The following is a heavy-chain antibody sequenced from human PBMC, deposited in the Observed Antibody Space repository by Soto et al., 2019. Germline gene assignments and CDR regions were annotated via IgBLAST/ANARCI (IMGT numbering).Heavy chain of an antibody. CDR2: VWADGNNK. CDR1: GFTFNKYG. Sequence: PGGSLRLSCEASGFTFNKYGMHWVRQAPGKGLEWVAVVWADGNNKYYADSVKGRFTISRDNSKDTVYLQLTSLRAEDTAVYYCSRAGGDSSFDLWGRGTLVTVSS. J-gene: IGHJ2*01. CDR3: SRAGGDSSFDL. V-gene: IGHV3-33*01. D-gene: IGHD1-26*01.